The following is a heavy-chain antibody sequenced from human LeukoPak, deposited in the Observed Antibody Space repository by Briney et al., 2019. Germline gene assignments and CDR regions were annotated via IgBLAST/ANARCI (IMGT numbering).Heavy chain of an antibody. Sequence: PPGGSLRLSCAASGFTFTNYVMGWVRQAQGKGLEWVSAISGSGGSTYYADSVKGRFTISRDNSKNTLYLQMNSLRAEDTAVYYCAKSGVLWFGDYRGGVVPYYFDYWGQGTLVTVSS. J-gene: IGHJ4*02. V-gene: IGHV3-23*01. CDR2: ISGSGGST. D-gene: IGHD4-17*01. CDR3: AKSGVLWFGDYRGGVVPYYFDY. CDR1: GFTFTNYV.